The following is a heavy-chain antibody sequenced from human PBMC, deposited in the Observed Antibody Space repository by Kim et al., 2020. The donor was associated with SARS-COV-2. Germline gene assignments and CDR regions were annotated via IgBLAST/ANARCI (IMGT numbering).Heavy chain of an antibody. V-gene: IGHV7-4-1*02. Sequence: ASVKVSCKASGYTFTNNAISWVRQAPGQGLEWMGWINTDTGNPTYAQAFTRRFVFSVDTSVTTAYLQISSLEAEDTALYYCARVIWGTDRYTDHWGQGTL. CDR3: ARVIWGTDRYTDH. CDR1: GYTFTNNA. CDR2: INTDTGNP. D-gene: IGHD3-16*02. J-gene: IGHJ4*02.